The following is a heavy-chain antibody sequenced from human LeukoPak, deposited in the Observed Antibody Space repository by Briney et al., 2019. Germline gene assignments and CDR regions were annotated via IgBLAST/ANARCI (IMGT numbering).Heavy chain of an antibody. V-gene: IGHV4-39*01. J-gene: IGHJ4*02. CDR1: GGSISSSSYY. Sequence: SETLSLTCTVPGGSISSSSYYWGWIRQPPGKGLEWIGSIYYSGSTYYNPSLKSRVTISVDTSKNQFSLKLSSVTAADTAVYYCARLDLSIIWGQGTLVTVSS. CDR2: IYYSGST. CDR3: ARLDLSII.